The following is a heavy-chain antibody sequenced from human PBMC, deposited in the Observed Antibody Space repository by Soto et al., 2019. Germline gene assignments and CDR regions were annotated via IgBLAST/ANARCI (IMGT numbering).Heavy chain of an antibody. CDR2: ISGGGDTT. Sequence: GGSLRVSCATSVFTFSSFSMAWVRHAPGKGLEWVSAISGGGDTTYYADSVKGRFTISRDSSKNTLYLQMNSLRADDTAVYYCAKHKWELLDWGQAILVTVSS. CDR3: AKHKWELLD. CDR1: VFTFSSFS. D-gene: IGHD1-26*01. J-gene: IGHJ4*02. V-gene: IGHV3-23*01.